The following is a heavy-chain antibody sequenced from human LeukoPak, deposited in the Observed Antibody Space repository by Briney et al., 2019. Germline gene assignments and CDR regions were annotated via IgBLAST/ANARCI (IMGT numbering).Heavy chain of an antibody. CDR3: VRDRGSGSSQTHEFFEH. Sequence: GGSLRLSCAASGFTFTNYWMSWVRQAPGKGLEWVAMIREDGGDIYYVDSVKGRFTISRDNAKNSLYLQMNSLRAEDTAVHYCVRDRGSGSSQTHEFFEHWGQGTLVTVSS. CDR1: GFTFTNYW. D-gene: IGHD1-26*01. CDR2: IREDGGDI. V-gene: IGHV3-7*01. J-gene: IGHJ1*01.